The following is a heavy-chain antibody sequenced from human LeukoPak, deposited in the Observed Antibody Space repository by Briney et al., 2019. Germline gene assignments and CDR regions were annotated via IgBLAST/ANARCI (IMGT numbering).Heavy chain of an antibody. CDR1: GYSCSRAA. CDR2: ISYDGSNK. V-gene: IGHV3-30*18. J-gene: IGHJ4*01. D-gene: IGHD3-10*01. Sequence: GGSLRNSGAASGYSCSRAAAHLVRQASGKGLEWVALISYDGSNKYYADSVKGRFTISRDNSKNTLYLQMSSLRPEDRAVYYCAQVDPYGSGSYPVDYWGQEPWSPSPQ. CDR3: AQVDPYGSGSYPVDY.